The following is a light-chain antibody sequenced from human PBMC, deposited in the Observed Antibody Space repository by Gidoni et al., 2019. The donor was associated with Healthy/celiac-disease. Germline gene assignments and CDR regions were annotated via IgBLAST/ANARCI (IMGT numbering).Light chain of an antibody. CDR1: SSNIGSNT. V-gene: IGLV1-44*01. J-gene: IGLJ3*02. CDR3: AAWDDSLNGWV. CDR2: SNN. Sequence: QSVLTQPSSASGTPGQRVTISCSGTSSNIGSNTVNWYQQPPGTAPKLLISSNNQRPSGVPDRFSGSKSGTSASLAISGLQSEDEADYYCAAWDDSLNGWVFGGGTKLTVL.